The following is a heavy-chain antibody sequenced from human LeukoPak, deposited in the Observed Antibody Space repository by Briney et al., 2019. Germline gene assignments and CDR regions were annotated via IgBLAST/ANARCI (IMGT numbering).Heavy chain of an antibody. J-gene: IGHJ4*02. CDR3: ARGPPSYYDSSGYYSTPFDY. Sequence: GASVKVSCKASGYTFTGYYMHWVRQAPGQGLEWMGWINPNSGGTNYAQKFQGWVTMTRDTSISTAYMELSRLRSDDTAVYYCARGPPSYYDSSGYYSTPFDYWGQGTLVTVSS. CDR1: GYTFTGYY. V-gene: IGHV1-2*04. D-gene: IGHD3-22*01. CDR2: INPNSGGT.